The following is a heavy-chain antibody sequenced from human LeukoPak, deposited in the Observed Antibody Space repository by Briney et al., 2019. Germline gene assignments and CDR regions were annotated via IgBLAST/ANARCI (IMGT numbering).Heavy chain of an antibody. J-gene: IGHJ4*02. CDR2: IYYSGST. D-gene: IGHD6-19*01. CDR3: ARGMAVAGNTFDY. Sequence: SETLSLTCTVSGYSINSAYYWGWIRQPPGKGLEWIGSIYYSGSTYYNPSLKSRVTISVDTSKNQFSLKLSSVTAADTAVYYCARGMAVAGNTFDYWGQGTLVTVSS. V-gene: IGHV4-38-2*02. CDR1: GYSINSAYY.